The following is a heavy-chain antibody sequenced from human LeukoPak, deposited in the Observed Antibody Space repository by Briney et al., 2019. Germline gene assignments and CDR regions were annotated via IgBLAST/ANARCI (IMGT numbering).Heavy chain of an antibody. V-gene: IGHV1-24*01. CDR2: FDPEDGET. CDR1: GYTLTELS. Sequence: ASVKVSCKVSGYTLTELSMHWVRQAPGKGLEWMGGFDPEDGETIYAQKFRGRVTMTEDTSTDTAYMELSSLRSEDTAVYYCATLPLAVAGILFDYWGQGTLVTVSS. J-gene: IGHJ4*02. CDR3: ATLPLAVAGILFDY. D-gene: IGHD6-19*01.